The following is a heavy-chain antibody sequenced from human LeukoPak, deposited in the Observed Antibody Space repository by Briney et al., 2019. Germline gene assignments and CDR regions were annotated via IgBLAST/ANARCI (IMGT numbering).Heavy chain of an antibody. V-gene: IGHV4-59*08. CDR3: ARRVVANYWYFDL. D-gene: IGHD5-12*01. J-gene: IGHJ2*01. CDR1: GGSISSHY. Sequence: PSETLSLTCTVSGGSISSHYWSWIRQPPGKGLEWIGYIYYSRSTNYNPSLKSRVTILVDTSKNQFSLKLSSVTAADTAVYYCARRVVANYWYFDLWGRGTLVTVSS. CDR2: IYYSRST.